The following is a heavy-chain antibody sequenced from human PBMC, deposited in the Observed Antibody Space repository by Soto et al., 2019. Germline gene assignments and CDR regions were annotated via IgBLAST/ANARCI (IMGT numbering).Heavy chain of an antibody. CDR3: ARAVAPYLGTWFDP. Sequence: SETLSLTCAVSGGSISSGNSYSWSWIRQPPGKGLEWIGSISHTGSTSYNPSLKGRVTMSVDKSKYQFSLKLSSVTAADMAVYYCARAVAPYLGTWFDPWGQGTLVTVSS. CDR2: ISHTGST. D-gene: IGHD3-16*01. CDR1: GGSISSGNSYS. V-gene: IGHV4-30-2*01. J-gene: IGHJ5*02.